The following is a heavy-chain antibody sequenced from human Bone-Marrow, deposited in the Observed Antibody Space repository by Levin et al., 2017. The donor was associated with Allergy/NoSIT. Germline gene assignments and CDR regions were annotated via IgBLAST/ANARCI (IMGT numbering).Heavy chain of an antibody. V-gene: IGHV1-18*01. CDR3: ARDKVAARYYYYDYYMDV. D-gene: IGHD6-6*01. Sequence: AASVKVSCKASGYTFTSYGISWVRQAPGQGLEWMGWISAYNGNTNYAQKLQGRVTMTTDTSTSTAYMELRSLRSDDTAVYYCARDKVAARYYYYDYYMDVWGKGTTVTVSS. CDR2: ISAYNGNT. J-gene: IGHJ6*03. CDR1: GYTFTSYG.